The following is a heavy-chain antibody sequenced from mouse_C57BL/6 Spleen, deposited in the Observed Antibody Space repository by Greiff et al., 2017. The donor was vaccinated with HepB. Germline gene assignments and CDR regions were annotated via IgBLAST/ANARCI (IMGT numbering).Heavy chain of an antibody. CDR1: GYTFTSYW. CDR2: IDPSDSET. V-gene: IGHV1-52*01. J-gene: IGHJ3*01. Sequence: QVQLQQPGAELVRPGSSVKLSCKASGYTFTSYWMYWVKQRPIQGLEWIGNIDPSDSETHYNQKFKDKATLTVDKSSSTAYMQLSSLTSEDSAVYYCAREDDGGGFAYWGQGALVTVSA. CDR3: AREDDGGGFAY.